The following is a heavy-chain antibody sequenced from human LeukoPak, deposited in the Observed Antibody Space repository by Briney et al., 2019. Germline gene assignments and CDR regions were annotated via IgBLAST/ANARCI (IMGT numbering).Heavy chain of an antibody. CDR2: IYYSGST. J-gene: IGHJ4*02. V-gene: IGHV4-39*01. Sequence: PSETLSLTCTVSGGSIGSSSYYWGWIRQPPGKGLEWIGSIYYSGSTYYNPSLKSRVTISVDTSKNQFSLKLSSVTAADTAVYYCARRASAYGLWGQGTLVTVSS. D-gene: IGHD4-17*01. CDR3: ARRASAYGL. CDR1: GGSIGSSSYY.